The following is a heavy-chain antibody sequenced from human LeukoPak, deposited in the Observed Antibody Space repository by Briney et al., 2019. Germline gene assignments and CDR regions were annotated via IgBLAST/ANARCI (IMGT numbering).Heavy chain of an antibody. CDR2: ISSSGSTI. CDR1: GFTFSDYY. Sequence: GGSLRLSCAASGFTFSDYYMSWIRQAPGKGLEWVSYISSSGSTIYYADSVKGRFTISRDNAKNSLYLQMNSLRAEDTAVYYCATLQPLADWGPPALYGMDVWGQGTTVTVSS. D-gene: IGHD2-2*01. J-gene: IGHJ6*02. V-gene: IGHV3-11*01. CDR3: ATLQPLADWGPPALYGMDV.